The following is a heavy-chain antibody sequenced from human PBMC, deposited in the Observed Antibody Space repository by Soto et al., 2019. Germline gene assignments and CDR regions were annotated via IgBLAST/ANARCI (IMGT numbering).Heavy chain of an antibody. D-gene: IGHD1-1*01. Sequence: GEYLRLSCGASGVTFRSYAMHWFRQAPGKGLEWVAVISYDGSNKYYADSVKGRFTISRDKAKNSLYLQMNSLRAEDTAVYYCARSRGESMEDPPYGLYVCGHGTTVTGS. CDR3: ARSRGESMEDPPYGLYV. J-gene: IGHJ6*02. V-gene: IGHV3-30-3*01. CDR2: ISYDGSNK. CDR1: GVTFRSYA.